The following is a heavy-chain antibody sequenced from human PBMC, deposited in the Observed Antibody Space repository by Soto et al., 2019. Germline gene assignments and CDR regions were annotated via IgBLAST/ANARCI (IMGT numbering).Heavy chain of an antibody. D-gene: IGHD3-22*01. CDR2: ITGTGGST. CDR3: AKDRGITMVVVTVLLDY. CDR1: GFTFSNYA. J-gene: IGHJ4*02. Sequence: EVQLLESGGGLVQPGGSLRLSCAASGFTFSNYAMSWVRQAPGKGLEWVSGITGTGGSTYYGDSVKGRFTISIDNSKNTLYPQMNSLRAEDTAVYYCAKDRGITMVVVTVLLDYWGQETLVTVSS. V-gene: IGHV3-23*01.